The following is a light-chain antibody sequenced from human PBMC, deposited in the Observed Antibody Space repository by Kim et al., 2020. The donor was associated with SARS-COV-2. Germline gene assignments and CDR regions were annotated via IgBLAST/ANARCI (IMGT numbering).Light chain of an antibody. V-gene: IGLV3-1*01. CDR3: QAWDCNRV. CDR2: QNY. J-gene: IGLJ3*02. Sequence: SAAPLQPATFTYSGNNLGDKYICWYQQKSVQSPVLVIYQNYKRPSGIPERFSGSNSGNTATLTISGTQAMDEADYYCQAWDCNRVFGRGTQLTVL. CDR1: NLGDKY.